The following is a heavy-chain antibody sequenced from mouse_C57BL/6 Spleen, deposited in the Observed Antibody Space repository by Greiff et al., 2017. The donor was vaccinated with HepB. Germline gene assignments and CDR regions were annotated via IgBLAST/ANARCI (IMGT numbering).Heavy chain of an antibody. CDR1: GFTFSSYT. J-gene: IGHJ2*01. V-gene: IGHV5-9*01. CDR2: ISGGGGNT. D-gene: IGHD1-1*01. Sequence: EVQVVESGGGLVKPGGSLKLSCAASGFTFSSYTMSWVRQTPEKRLEWVATISGGGGNTYYPDSVKGRFTISRDNAKNTLYLQMSSLRSEDTALYYCARHFITTGGNYFDYWGQGTTLTVSS. CDR3: ARHFITTGGNYFDY.